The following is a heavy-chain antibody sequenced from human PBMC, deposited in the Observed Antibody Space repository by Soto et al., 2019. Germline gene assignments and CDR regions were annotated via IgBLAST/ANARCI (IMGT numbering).Heavy chain of an antibody. D-gene: IGHD1-1*01. Sequence: SQTLSLTCAISGSSVSSDIAAWNCIRQSPARGLQWLGRTYYRSQWYNDYAVSVKSRITINPDTSKNQFSLQLNSVTPEDTAVYYCARLKILERRYSYHYGMDVWGQGTTVTVSS. CDR2: TYYRSQWYN. CDR1: GSSVSSDIAA. V-gene: IGHV6-1*01. J-gene: IGHJ6*02. CDR3: ARLKILERRYSYHYGMDV.